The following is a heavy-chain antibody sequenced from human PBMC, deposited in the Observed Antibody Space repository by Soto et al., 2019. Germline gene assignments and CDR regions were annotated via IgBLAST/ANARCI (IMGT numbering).Heavy chain of an antibody. J-gene: IGHJ6*02. Sequence: PSETLSLTCTVSGGSVSSGSYYWSWVRQPPGKGLEWIGYIYYSGSTNYNLSLKSRVTISVDTSKNQFSLKLSSVTAADTAVYYCARLDLLHGYYYGMDVGGQGTTVTVSS. V-gene: IGHV4-61*01. D-gene: IGHD1-26*01. CDR3: ARLDLLHGYYYGMDV. CDR1: GGSVSSGSYY. CDR2: IYYSGST.